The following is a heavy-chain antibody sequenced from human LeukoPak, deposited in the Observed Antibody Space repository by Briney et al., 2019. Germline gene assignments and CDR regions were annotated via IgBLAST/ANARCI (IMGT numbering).Heavy chain of an antibody. CDR3: ARLLRGYSGYDLDY. CDR1: GYTLTSYG. J-gene: IGHJ4*02. V-gene: IGHV1-18*01. Sequence: ASVKVSCKASGYTLTSYGISWVRQAPGQGLEWMGWISAYNGNTNYAQKLQGRVTMTTDTSTSTAYMELRSLRSDDTAVYYCARLLRGYSGYDLDYWGQGTLVTVSS. D-gene: IGHD5-12*01. CDR2: ISAYNGNT.